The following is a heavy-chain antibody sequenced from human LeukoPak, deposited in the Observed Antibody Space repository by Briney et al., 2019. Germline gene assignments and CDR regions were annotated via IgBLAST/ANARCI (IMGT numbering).Heavy chain of an antibody. CDR3: ARLRRGVPAAIDY. J-gene: IGHJ4*02. CDR2: IYYSGST. V-gene: IGHV4-39*01. D-gene: IGHD2-2*01. CDR1: GGSISSSSYY. Sequence: SETLSLTCTVSGGSISSSSYYWGWIRQPPGKGLEWIGSIYYSGSTYYNPSLKSRVTISVDTSKNQFSLKLSSVTAADTAVYYCARLRRGVPAAIDYWGQGTLVTVSS.